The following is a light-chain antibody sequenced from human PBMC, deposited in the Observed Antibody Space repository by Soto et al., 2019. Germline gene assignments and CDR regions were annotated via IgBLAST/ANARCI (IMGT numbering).Light chain of an antibody. Sequence: QSALTQPPSASGSPGQSVTISCTGTGTDVGGYNYVSWYQHHPGKAPKLMLDEVSTRPSGVPDRFSGSKSGNTASLTVSGLQAEDDADCYCSSYAGSNIYVVFGGGTKLTVL. V-gene: IGLV2-8*01. J-gene: IGLJ2*01. CDR3: SSYAGSNIYVV. CDR1: GTDVGGYNY. CDR2: EVS.